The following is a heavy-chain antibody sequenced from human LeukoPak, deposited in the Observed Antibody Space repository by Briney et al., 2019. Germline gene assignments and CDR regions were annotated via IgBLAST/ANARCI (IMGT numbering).Heavy chain of an antibody. J-gene: IGHJ6*02. D-gene: IGHD1-26*01. V-gene: IGHV4-61*01. CDR1: GGSVSSGSYY. Sequence: SETLSLTCTVSGGSVSSGSYYWSWIRQPPGKGLEWIVYIYYSGSTNYNPSLKSRVTISVDTSKNQFSLKLSPVTAADTAVYYCAREPRLGGSYYPPYYYYGMDVWGQGTTVTVSS. CDR3: AREPRLGGSYYPPYYYYGMDV. CDR2: IYYSGST.